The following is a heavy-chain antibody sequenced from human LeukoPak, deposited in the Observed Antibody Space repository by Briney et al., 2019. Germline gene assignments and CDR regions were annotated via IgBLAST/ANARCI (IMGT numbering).Heavy chain of an antibody. CDR3: ARLPWETSRPPELDY. CDR1: RYTLTSDY. J-gene: IGHJ4*02. V-gene: IGHV1-46*01. CDR2: IDPRGGST. Sequence: ASLKVSCKASRYTLTSDYMPSVRQAPGQGVEWRGIIDPRGGSTNYAQKFQGRVTMTRDRSTSTVYMELSSLRSEDTAVYYCARLPWETSRPPELDYWGQRTLVTDSS. D-gene: IGHD1-14*01.